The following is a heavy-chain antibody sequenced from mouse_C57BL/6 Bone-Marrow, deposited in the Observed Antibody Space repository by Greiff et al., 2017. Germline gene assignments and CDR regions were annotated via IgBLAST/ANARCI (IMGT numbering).Heavy chain of an antibody. CDR1: GYAFSSSW. D-gene: IGHD1-2*01. CDR2: IYPGDGDT. J-gene: IGHJ1*03. V-gene: IGHV1-82*01. CDR3: AREGGGLRRWYFDV. Sequence: VQLQQSGPELVKPGASVKISCKASGYAFSSSWMNWVKQRPGKGLEWIGRIYPGDGDTNYNGKFKGKATLTADKSSSTAYMQLSSLTSEDSAVDFCAREGGGLRRWYFDVWGTGTTVTVSS.